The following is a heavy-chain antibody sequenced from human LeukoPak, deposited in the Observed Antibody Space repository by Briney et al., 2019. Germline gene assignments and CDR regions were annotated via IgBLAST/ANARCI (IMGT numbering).Heavy chain of an antibody. V-gene: IGHV4-4*07. J-gene: IGHJ6*03. Sequence: PSETLSLTCTVSGVSISSYYWSWLRQAAGKGLEWIGRIYSSGSTSCNPSLKTRVTMSVDTSKNQVSLKVSSVTAADTAVYYCARHDSNGYYADYYYMDVWGKGTTVTVSS. CDR3: ARHDSNGYYADYYYMDV. CDR2: IYSSGST. CDR1: GVSISSYY. D-gene: IGHD3-22*01.